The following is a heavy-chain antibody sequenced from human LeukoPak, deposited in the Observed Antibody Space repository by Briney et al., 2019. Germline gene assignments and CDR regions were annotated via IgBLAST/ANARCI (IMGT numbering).Heavy chain of an antibody. J-gene: IGHJ4*02. D-gene: IGHD3-22*01. CDR1: GYTFTSYA. V-gene: IGHV1-69*13. CDR3: ATTEYYYDSSGYSIFGY. CDR2: IIPIFGTA. Sequence: GASVKVSCKASGYTFTSYAMNWVRQAPGQGLEWMGGIIPIFGTANYAQKFQGRVTITADESTSTAYMELSSLRSEDTAVYYCATTEYYYDSSGYSIFGYWGQGTLVTVSS.